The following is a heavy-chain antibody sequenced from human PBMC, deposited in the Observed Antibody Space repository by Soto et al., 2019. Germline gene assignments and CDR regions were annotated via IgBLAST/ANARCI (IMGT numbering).Heavy chain of an antibody. CDR1: GGSISNYY. V-gene: IGHV4-59*01. J-gene: IGHJ6*03. Sequence: SETLSLTCTVPGGSISNYYWSWIRQPPGKGLEWIGYIYYSGSTNYNPSLKSRVTISVDTSKNQFSLKLSSVTAADTAVYYCAREVTQYYDFSSYYYYDMDVCGKETTATVAS. CDR3: AREVTQYYDFSSYYYYDMDV. D-gene: IGHD3-3*01. CDR2: IYYSGST.